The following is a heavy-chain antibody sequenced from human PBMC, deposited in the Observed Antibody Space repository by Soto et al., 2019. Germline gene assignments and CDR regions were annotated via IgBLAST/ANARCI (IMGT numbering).Heavy chain of an antibody. V-gene: IGHV4-30-2*06. D-gene: IGHD5-12*01. J-gene: IGHJ4*02. CDR1: GASITYGGYS. Sequence: QLRLQESGSGVVETSESLSLTCTVFGASITYGGYSWSWIRQSPGRGLEWIGHITHLENTYFNLSFKSRLSMSIDRAKNQFSLKLTSMTAADKGRYFCVRGGGNDPFEYWGQGILVTVSS. CDR2: ITHLENT. CDR3: VRGGGNDPFEY.